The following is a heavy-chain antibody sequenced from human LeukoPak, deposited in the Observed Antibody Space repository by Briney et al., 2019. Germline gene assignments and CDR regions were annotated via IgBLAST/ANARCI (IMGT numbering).Heavy chain of an antibody. CDR3: ARALVRGVINWFDP. CDR2: IIPIFGTA. V-gene: IGHV1-69*06. J-gene: IGHJ5*02. CDR1: GGTFISYA. D-gene: IGHD3-10*01. Sequence: SVPVSFKASGGTFISYAIRWLRQAPGQGLEWMGGIIPIFGTANYPQKFQGRVTITADKSTSTAYMELSSLRSEDTAVYYCARALVRGVINWFDPWGQGTLVTVAS.